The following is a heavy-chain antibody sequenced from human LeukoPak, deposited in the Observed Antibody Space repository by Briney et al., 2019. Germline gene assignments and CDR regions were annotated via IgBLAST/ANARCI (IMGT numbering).Heavy chain of an antibody. CDR2: ISSDSSYT. V-gene: IGHV3-11*06. CDR3: ARDGVKGGSVVRYGMDV. CDR1: GFPFSDYY. D-gene: IGHD3-10*01. J-gene: IGHJ6*02. Sequence: GGSLRLSCAASGFPFSDYYMTWIRQAPGKGLECVSYISSDSSYTNYADSVKGRFTISRDNAKNSLYLQMNSLRAEDTAVYYCARDGVKGGSVVRYGMDVWGQGTTVTVSS.